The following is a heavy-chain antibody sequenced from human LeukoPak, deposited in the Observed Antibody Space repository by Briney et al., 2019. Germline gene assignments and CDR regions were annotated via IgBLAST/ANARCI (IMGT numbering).Heavy chain of an antibody. CDR2: ISASGGST. J-gene: IGHJ4*02. V-gene: IGHV3-23*01. CDR1: GFTFSSYA. CDR3: ASSGSYRFDY. Sequence: PGGSLRLSCAASGFTFSSYAMSWVRQAPGKGLEWVSGISASGGSTYYADSVKGRFTISRDNAKNSLYLQMNSLRDEDTAVYYCASSGSYRFDYWGQGTLVTVSS. D-gene: IGHD1-26*01.